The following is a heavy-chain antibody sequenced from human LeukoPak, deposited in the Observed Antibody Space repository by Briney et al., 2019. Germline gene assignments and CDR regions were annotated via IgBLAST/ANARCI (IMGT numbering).Heavy chain of an antibody. CDR3: ARHSYGPYDY. CDR1: GFTVSSNY. Sequence: GGSLRLSCAASGFTVSSNYMSWVRQAPGKGLEWVSVIYSGGSTYYADSVKGRFTISRHSSKNTLYLQMNSLKAEDTAVYYCARHSYGPYDYWGQGTLVTVSS. J-gene: IGHJ4*02. CDR2: IYSGGST. V-gene: IGHV3-53*04. D-gene: IGHD5-18*01.